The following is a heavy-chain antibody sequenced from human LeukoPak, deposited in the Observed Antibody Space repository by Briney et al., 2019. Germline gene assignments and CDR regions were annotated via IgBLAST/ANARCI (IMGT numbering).Heavy chain of an antibody. D-gene: IGHD5-18*01. CDR3: ARDLGWLQLCF. J-gene: IGHJ4*02. V-gene: IGHV3-21*04. CDR2: ISSSSSYI. CDR1: GFTFSSYS. Sequence: PGGSLRLSCAASGFTFSSYSMNWVRQAPGKGLEWVSSISSSSSYIYYADSVKGRFTISRDNSKNTFYLSMNSLRAEDTATYYCARDLGWLQLCFGGQGTLVTVSS.